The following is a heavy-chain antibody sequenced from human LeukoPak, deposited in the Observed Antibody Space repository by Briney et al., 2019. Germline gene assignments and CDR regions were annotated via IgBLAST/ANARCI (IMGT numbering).Heavy chain of an antibody. CDR2: IIPIFGTA. D-gene: IGHD2-2*01. CDR1: GGTFSSYA. Sequence: SVKVSCKASGGTFSSYAISWVRQAPGQGLEWMGGIIPIFGTANYAQKFQGRVTITADESTSTAYMELSSLRSEDTAVYYCARDCSSTSCYYYYYYYGMDVWGQGTTVTVSS. CDR3: ARDCSSTSCYYYYYYYGMDV. J-gene: IGHJ6*02. V-gene: IGHV1-69*13.